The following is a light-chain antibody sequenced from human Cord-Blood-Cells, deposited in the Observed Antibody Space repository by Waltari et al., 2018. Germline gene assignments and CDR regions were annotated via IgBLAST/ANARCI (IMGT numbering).Light chain of an antibody. CDR1: SSDVGGYNY. Sequence: QSALTQPASVSGSPGPSITISCTGTSSDVGGYNYVSWYQQHPGKAPKLSIYEVINRPSGVSTRFSGSKSGNTASLTISGLQAEDEADYYCSSYTSSSTLPYVFGTGTKVTVL. J-gene: IGLJ1*01. CDR2: EVI. CDR3: SSYTSSSTLPYV. V-gene: IGLV2-14*01.